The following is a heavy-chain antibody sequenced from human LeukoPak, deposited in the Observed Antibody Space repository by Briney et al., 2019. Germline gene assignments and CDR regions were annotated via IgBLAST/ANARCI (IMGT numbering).Heavy chain of an antibody. Sequence: SETLSLTCTVSGGSISSYYWSWIRQPPGKGLEWIGYIYYSGSTNYSPSLKSRVTISVDTSKNQFSLKLSSVTAADTAVYYCARLGYCSGGSCYYLDYWGQGTLVTVSS. J-gene: IGHJ4*02. CDR3: ARLGYCSGGSCYYLDY. D-gene: IGHD2-15*01. CDR2: IYYSGST. V-gene: IGHV4-59*01. CDR1: GGSISSYY.